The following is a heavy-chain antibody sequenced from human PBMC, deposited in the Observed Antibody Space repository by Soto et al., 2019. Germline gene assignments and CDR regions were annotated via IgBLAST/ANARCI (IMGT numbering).Heavy chain of an antibody. CDR3: AREPRRTYYDNSGRHDAFDI. D-gene: IGHD3-22*01. CDR2: IWYDGSNK. V-gene: IGHV3-33*01. J-gene: IGHJ3*02. Sequence: QVQLVESGGGVVQPGRSLRLSCAASGFTFSSYGMHWVRQAPGKGLEWVAVIWYDGSNKYYADSVKGRFTISRDNSKNTLYLQMNSLRAEDTAVYYCAREPRRTYYDNSGRHDAFDIWGQGTMVTVSS. CDR1: GFTFSSYG.